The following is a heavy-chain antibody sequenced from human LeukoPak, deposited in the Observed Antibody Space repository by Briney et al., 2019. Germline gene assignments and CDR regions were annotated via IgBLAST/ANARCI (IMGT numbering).Heavy chain of an antibody. V-gene: IGHV3-30*18. CDR2: ISYDGSNK. CDR1: GFTFSSYG. D-gene: IGHD5-24*01. Sequence: GGSLRLSCAASGFTFSSYGMHWVRQAPGKGLEWVAVISYDGSNKYYADSVKGRFTISRDNSKNTLYLQMNSLRAEDTAVYYCAKDGSRGMATIQSYFDYWGQGTLVTVSS. J-gene: IGHJ4*02. CDR3: AKDGSRGMATIQSYFDY.